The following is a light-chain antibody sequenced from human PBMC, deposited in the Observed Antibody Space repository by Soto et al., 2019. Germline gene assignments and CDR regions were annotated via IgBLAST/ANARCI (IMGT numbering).Light chain of an antibody. V-gene: IGKV3-15*01. CDR1: QSISSN. CDR2: GAS. J-gene: IGKJ1*01. Sequence: EVVMTQSPATLSVSPGERATLSCRASQSISSNLAWYQQKPGQPPRLLIYGASTRATGIPARCGGSGSGTEFTLTISSLQSEDFAGYYWQQYNNWPPWTVGQGTKVEIK. CDR3: QQYNNWPPWT.